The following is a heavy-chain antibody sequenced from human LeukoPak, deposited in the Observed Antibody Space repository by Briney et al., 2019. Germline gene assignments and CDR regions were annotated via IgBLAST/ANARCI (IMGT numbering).Heavy chain of an antibody. CDR2: INPSGGST. Sequence: GASVKVSCKASGYTFTIYYMHWVRQAPGQGLEWMGIINPSGGSTSYAQKFQGRVTMTRDTSTSTVYMELSSLRSEDTAVYYCARDPPNCSGGSCYSANYFDYWGQGTLVTVSS. CDR3: ARDPPNCSGGSCYSANYFDY. J-gene: IGHJ4*02. V-gene: IGHV1-46*01. D-gene: IGHD2-15*01. CDR1: GYTFTIYY.